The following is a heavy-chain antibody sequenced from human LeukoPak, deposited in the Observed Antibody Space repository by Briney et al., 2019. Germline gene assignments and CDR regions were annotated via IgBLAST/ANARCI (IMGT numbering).Heavy chain of an antibody. V-gene: IGHV4-34*01. Sequence: SQTLSLTCAVYGGSFSGYYWSWIRQPPGKGLEWIGEINHSGSTNYNPSLKSRVTISVDTSKKQFSLKLSSVTAADTAVYYCARGRITIFGVAEYYFDYWGQGTLVTVSS. CDR1: GGSFSGYY. CDR2: INHSGST. J-gene: IGHJ4*02. CDR3: ARGRITIFGVAEYYFDY. D-gene: IGHD3-3*01.